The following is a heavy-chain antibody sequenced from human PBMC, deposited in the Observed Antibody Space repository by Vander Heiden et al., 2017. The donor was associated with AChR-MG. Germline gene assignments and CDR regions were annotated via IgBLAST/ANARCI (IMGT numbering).Heavy chain of an antibody. D-gene: IGHD6-19*01. CDR1: GYTFTSYG. J-gene: IGHJ5*02. Sequence: QVQLVQSGAAVKKPGASVKVSCKASGYTFTSYGISWVRQAPGQGLEWMGWISAYNGKTNYAQKLQGRVTMTTDTSASTAYMELRSLRSDDTAVYYCARGWGVAVAGTTNGFDPWGQGTLVTVSS. CDR3: ARGWGVAVAGTTNGFDP. CDR2: ISAYNGKT. V-gene: IGHV1-18*01.